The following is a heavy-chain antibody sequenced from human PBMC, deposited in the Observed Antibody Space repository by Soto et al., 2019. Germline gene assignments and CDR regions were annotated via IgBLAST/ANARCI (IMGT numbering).Heavy chain of an antibody. CDR1: GGTFSSYA. CDR3: AITIFEVVINYYNWFDP. CDR2: IIPIFGTA. V-gene: IGHV1-69*06. J-gene: IGHJ5*02. Sequence: QVQLGQSGAEVKKPGSSVKVSCKASGGTFSSYAISWVRQAPGQGLEWMGGIIPIFGTANYAQKFQGRVTITADKSTSTAYIELSSLRYKDTAVYYCAITIFEVVINYYNWFDPWGQGTLVTGSS. D-gene: IGHD3-3*01.